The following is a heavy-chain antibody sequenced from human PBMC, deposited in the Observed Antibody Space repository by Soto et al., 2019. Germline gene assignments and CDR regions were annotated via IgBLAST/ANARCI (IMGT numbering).Heavy chain of an antibody. Sequence: QVQLVQSGAEVKKPGSSVKVFCKASGGTFSSYTISWVRQAPGQGLEWMGRIIPILGIANYAQKFQGRVTITADKSTSTAYMELSSLRSEDTAVYYCAIQLGYCSSTSCYDDYWGQGTLVTVSS. CDR3: AIQLGYCSSTSCYDDY. J-gene: IGHJ4*02. V-gene: IGHV1-69*02. CDR2: IIPILGIA. CDR1: GGTFSSYT. D-gene: IGHD2-2*01.